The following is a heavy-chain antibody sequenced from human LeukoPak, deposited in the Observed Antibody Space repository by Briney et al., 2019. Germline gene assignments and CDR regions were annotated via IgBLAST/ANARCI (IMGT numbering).Heavy chain of an antibody. V-gene: IGHV4-31*03. Sequence: TLSLTCTVSGGSISSGGYYWSWIRQHPGKGLEWIGYIYYSGSTYYNPSLKSRVTISVDTSKNQFSLKLSSVTAADTAVYYCARVKRSCSSTSCYAGPYFDYWGQGTLVTVSS. CDR1: GGSISSGGYY. J-gene: IGHJ4*02. D-gene: IGHD2-2*01. CDR3: ARVKRSCSSTSCYAGPYFDY. CDR2: IYYSGST.